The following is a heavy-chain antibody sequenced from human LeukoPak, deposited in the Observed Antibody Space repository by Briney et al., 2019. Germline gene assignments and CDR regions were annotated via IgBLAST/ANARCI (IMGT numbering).Heavy chain of an antibody. J-gene: IGHJ5*02. D-gene: IGHD6-19*01. V-gene: IGHV1-2*02. CDR2: INPNSGNT. Sequence: ASVKVSCKASEYTFTAYYVHWVRQAPGQGLEWMGWINPNSGNTNFAQNFQGRVTMTRDTSISTVYMELSRLRSDDTAVYYCARVGQWLVEKDWFDPWGQGTLVTAST. CDR3: ARVGQWLVEKDWFDP. CDR1: EYTFTAYY.